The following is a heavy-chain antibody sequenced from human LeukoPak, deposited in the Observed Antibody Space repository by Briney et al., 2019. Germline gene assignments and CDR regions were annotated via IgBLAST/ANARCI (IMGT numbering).Heavy chain of an antibody. CDR2: IYYSGST. CDR3: ARGLALENNWFDP. J-gene: IGHJ5*02. Sequence: ETLSLTCTVSGGSISSYYWSWIRQPPGKGLEWIGYIYYSGSTNYNPSLKSRVTISVDTSKNQFSLKLSSVTAADTAVYYCARGLALENNWFDPRGQGTLVTVSS. V-gene: IGHV4-59*13. CDR1: GGSISSYY. D-gene: IGHD1-1*01.